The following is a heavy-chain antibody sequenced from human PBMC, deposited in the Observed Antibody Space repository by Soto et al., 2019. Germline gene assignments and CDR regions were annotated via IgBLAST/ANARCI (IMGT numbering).Heavy chain of an antibody. V-gene: IGHV1-69*13. CDR3: ARWADPILSFDP. CDR1: GYTFTSYY. CDR2: IIPIFGTA. Sequence: SVKVSCKASGYTFTSYYMHWVRQAPGQGLEWMGGIIPIFGTANYAQKFQGRVTITADESTSTAYMELSSLRSEDTAVYYCARWADPILSFDPWGQGTLVTVSS. J-gene: IGHJ5*02. D-gene: IGHD2-15*01.